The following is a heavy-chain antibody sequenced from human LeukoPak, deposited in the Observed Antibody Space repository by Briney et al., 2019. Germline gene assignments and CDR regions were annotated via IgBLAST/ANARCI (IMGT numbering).Heavy chain of an antibody. CDR2: INPSGGST. Sequence: GASVKVSCKASGYTFTSYYMHWVRQAPGQGLKWMGIINPSGGSTSYAQKFQGRVTMTRDTSTSTVYMELSSLRSEDTAVYYCARDRVKYYYDSSGYLDYWGQGTLVTVSS. CDR3: ARDRVKYYYDSSGYLDY. D-gene: IGHD3-22*01. J-gene: IGHJ4*02. V-gene: IGHV1-46*01. CDR1: GYTFTSYY.